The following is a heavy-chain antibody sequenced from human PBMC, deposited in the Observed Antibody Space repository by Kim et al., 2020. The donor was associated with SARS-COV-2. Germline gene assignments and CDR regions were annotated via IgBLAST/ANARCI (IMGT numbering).Heavy chain of an antibody. D-gene: IGHD3-9*01. CDR2: T. Sequence: TYPADSGKGRFTISRDNSKNTLSLQMNNLRVEDTAVYYCAKALGLAENYWGQGTLVTVSS. V-gene: IGHV3-23*03. J-gene: IGHJ4*02. CDR3: AKALGLAENY.